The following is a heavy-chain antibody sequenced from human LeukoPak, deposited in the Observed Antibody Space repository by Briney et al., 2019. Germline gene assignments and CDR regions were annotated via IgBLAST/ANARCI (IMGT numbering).Heavy chain of an antibody. J-gene: IGHJ6*03. D-gene: IGHD1-1*01. CDR2: IYTSGST. Sequence: PSETLSLTCTVSGGSISSYYWSWIRQPAGKGLEWIGRIYTSGSTNYNPSLKSRVTMSVDTSKNQFSLKLSSVTAADTAVYYCARVSSSNLEIYYYYYMDVWGKGTTVTVSS. V-gene: IGHV4-4*07. CDR3: ARVSSSNLEIYYYYYMDV. CDR1: GGSISSYY.